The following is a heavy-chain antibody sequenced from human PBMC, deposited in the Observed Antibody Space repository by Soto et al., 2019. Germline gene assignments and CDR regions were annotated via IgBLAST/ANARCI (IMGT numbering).Heavy chain of an antibody. Sequence: SETLSLTCTVSGGSISSGGYYWSWIRQHPGKGLEWIGYIYYSGSTYYNPSLKSRVTISVDTSKNQFSLKLSSVTAADTAVYYCARDDDSSGYYPYYWGQGTLVTVSS. J-gene: IGHJ4*02. D-gene: IGHD3-22*01. V-gene: IGHV4-31*03. CDR3: ARDDDSSGYYPYY. CDR1: GGSISSGGYY. CDR2: IYYSGST.